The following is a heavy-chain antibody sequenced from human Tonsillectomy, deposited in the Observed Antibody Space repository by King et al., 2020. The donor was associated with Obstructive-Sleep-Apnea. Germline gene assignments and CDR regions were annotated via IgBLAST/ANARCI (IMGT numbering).Heavy chain of an antibody. V-gene: IGHV3-21*01. CDR2: ISSSSSYI. CDR1: GFTFSSYS. CDR3: GGGPASGQELLPLDY. Sequence: VQLVESGGGLVKPGGSLRLSCAASGFTFSSYSMNWVRQAPGKGLEWVSSISSSSSYIYYADSVKGRFTISRDNAKNSLYLQRNSLRAEETAVYYCGGGPASGQELLPLDYWGQGTLVTVSS. D-gene: IGHD1-26*01. J-gene: IGHJ4*02.